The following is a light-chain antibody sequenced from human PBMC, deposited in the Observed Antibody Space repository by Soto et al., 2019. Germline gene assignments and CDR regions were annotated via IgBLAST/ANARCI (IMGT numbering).Light chain of an antibody. CDR2: DVS. CDR1: STDVGRYNY. V-gene: IGLV2-14*01. Sequence: QSVLTQPASVSVSPGQSITISCTGTSTDVGRYNYVSWYQQHPGKAPKRMVYDVSNRPSWVSNRFSGSKSGITASLTISGLQAEDEADYYCTSYTSDSTYVFGTGTKLTVL. CDR3: TSYTSDSTYV. J-gene: IGLJ1*01.